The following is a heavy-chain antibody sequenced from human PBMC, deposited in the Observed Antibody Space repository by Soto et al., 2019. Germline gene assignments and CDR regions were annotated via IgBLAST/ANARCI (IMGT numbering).Heavy chain of an antibody. D-gene: IGHD2-21*02. CDR2: IIPILGIA. Sequence: QVQLVQSGAEVKKPGSSVKVSCKASGGTFSSYTISWVRQAPGQGLEWMGRIIPILGIANYAQKFQGRVTITAEKSTSTAYMERSSLRSEDTAVYYCARDDGLAYCGGDCYSWGQGTLVTVSS. J-gene: IGHJ4*02. CDR3: ARDDGLAYCGGDCYS. CDR1: GGTFSSYT. V-gene: IGHV1-69*02.